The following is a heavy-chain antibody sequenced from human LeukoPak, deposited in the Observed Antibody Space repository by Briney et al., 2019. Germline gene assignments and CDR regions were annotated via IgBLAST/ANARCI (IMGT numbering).Heavy chain of an antibody. CDR1: GFTFSSYG. Sequence: GGSLRLSWAASGFTFSSYGMHWVRQAPGKGLEWVAFIRYDGSNKYYADSVKGRFTISRDNSKNTLYLQMDSLRAEDTAVYYCAKVLQLGEYYFDYRGQGTLVTVSS. CDR2: IRYDGSNK. J-gene: IGHJ4*02. CDR3: AKVLQLGEYYFDY. V-gene: IGHV3-30*02. D-gene: IGHD1-1*01.